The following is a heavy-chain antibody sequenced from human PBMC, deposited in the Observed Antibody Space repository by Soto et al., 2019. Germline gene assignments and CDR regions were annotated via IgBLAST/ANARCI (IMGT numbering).Heavy chain of an antibody. V-gene: IGHV4-59*01. D-gene: IGHD3-22*01. CDR1: GGSISSYY. J-gene: IGHJ5*02. Sequence: SETLSLTCTVSGGSISSYYWSWIRQPPGKGLEWIGYIYYSGSTNYNPSLKSRVTISVDTSKNQFSLKLSSVTAADTAVYYCARAFPEYYYDSSGYYYLRWFDPWGQGTLVTVSS. CDR2: IYYSGST. CDR3: ARAFPEYYYDSSGYYYLRWFDP.